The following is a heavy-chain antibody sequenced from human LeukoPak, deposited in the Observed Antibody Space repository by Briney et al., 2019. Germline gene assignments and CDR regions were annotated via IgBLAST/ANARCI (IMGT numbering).Heavy chain of an antibody. D-gene: IGHD6-13*01. CDR2: INPNSGDT. J-gene: IGHJ4*02. CDR3: AREGSVASAATFDY. V-gene: IGHV1-2*02. CDR1: GYTFTGYY. Sequence: PLASVKVSCKASGYTFTGYYMHWVRQAPGQGLEWMGWINPNSGDTNYAQKFQGRVTMTWDTSSNTAYMELSRLRSDDTAVYYCAREGSVASAATFDYWGQGTLVTVSS.